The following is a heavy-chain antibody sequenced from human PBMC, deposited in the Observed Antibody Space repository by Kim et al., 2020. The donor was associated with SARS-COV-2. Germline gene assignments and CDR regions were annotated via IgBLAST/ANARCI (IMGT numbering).Heavy chain of an antibody. CDR3: ARGGSSSWYYQRPLRYYGMDV. D-gene: IGHD6-13*01. Sequence: SETLSLTCAVYGGSFSGYYWSWIRQPPGKGLEWIGEINHSGSTNYNPSLKSRVTISVDTSKNQFSLKLSSVTAADTAVYYCARGGSSSWYYQRPLRYYGMDVWGQGTTVTVSS. J-gene: IGHJ6*02. CDR2: INHSGST. CDR1: GGSFSGYY. V-gene: IGHV4-34*01.